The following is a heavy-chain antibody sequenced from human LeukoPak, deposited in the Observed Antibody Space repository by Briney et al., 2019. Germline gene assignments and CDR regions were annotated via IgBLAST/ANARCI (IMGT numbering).Heavy chain of an antibody. Sequence: SQTLSLTCTVSGGSISSGDYYWSWIRQPPGKGLEWIGYIYYSGSTYYNPSLKSRVTISVDTSKNQFSLKLSSVTAADTAVYYCARDTYYYDSSGYCGAFDIWGQGTTVTVSS. CDR2: IYYSGST. CDR1: GGSISSGDYY. J-gene: IGHJ3*02. CDR3: ARDTYYYDSSGYCGAFDI. D-gene: IGHD3-22*01. V-gene: IGHV4-30-4*01.